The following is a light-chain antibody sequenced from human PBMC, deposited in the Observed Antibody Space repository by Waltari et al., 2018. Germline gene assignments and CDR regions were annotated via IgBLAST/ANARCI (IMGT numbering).Light chain of an antibody. V-gene: IGKV4-1*01. Sequence: DIVMTQSPDSLAVSLGERATINCKSSQSLLYSSNNKNYLAWYQQKPRQPPNLLISWASTRDSGVPARFSGSGSATDFTLTISTLQAEDVAVYYCQQFFAKPLTFGGGTKVEIK. CDR2: WAS. CDR1: QSLLYSSNNKNY. J-gene: IGKJ4*01. CDR3: QQFFAKPLT.